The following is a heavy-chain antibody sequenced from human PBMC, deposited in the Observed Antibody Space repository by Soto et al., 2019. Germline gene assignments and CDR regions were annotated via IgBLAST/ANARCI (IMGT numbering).Heavy chain of an antibody. CDR3: ARAPIE. CDR2: VSHSGST. V-gene: IGHV4-34*01. CDR1: GGSFIGYY. J-gene: IGHJ4*01. Sequence: SETLSLTCAVYGGSFIGYYWSWIRQPPGKGLEWIGEVSHSGSTNYNPSPKSRVTISVDTSKNHFSLKLNSVTAADTAVYYCARAPIEWGQGTLVTVSS. D-gene: IGHD1-26*01.